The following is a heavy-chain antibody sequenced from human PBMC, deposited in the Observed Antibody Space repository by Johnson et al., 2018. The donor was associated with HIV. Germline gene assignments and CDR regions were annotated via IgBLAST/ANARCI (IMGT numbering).Heavy chain of an antibody. D-gene: IGHD2-15*01. CDR2: INSDGSSR. CDR1: GFTFSSYW. CDR3: ARVWVVEVARGAFDI. J-gene: IGHJ3*02. V-gene: IGHV3-74*02. Sequence: VQLVESGGGVVHPGKSLRLSCAASGFTFSSYWMHWVRQAPGKGLVWVSRINSDGSSRNYADSVKGRFTISRDNAKNTLYLQMNSLRGEDTAVYYCARVWVVEVARGAFDIWGQGTMVTVSS.